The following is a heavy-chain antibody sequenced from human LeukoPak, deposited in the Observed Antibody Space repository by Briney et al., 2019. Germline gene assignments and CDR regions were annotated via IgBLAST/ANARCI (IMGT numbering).Heavy chain of an antibody. Sequence: GGSLRLSCAASGFPFSSYSMTSVRQAPGKGLEWVANIKPDGTTKFYVDSVKGRFTISRDNALNSLYLQMNSLRAEDTAIYYCARSIPYGTTWYGRSDYWGQGTLVTVSS. CDR3: ARSIPYGTTWYGRSDY. V-gene: IGHV3-7*03. CDR2: IKPDGTTK. D-gene: IGHD6-13*01. CDR1: GFPFSSYS. J-gene: IGHJ4*02.